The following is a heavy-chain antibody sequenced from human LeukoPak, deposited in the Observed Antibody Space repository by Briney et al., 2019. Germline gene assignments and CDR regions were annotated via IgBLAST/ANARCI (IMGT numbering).Heavy chain of an antibody. Sequence: GESLKISCWGSGYSFTSYWIGWVRQMPGKGLEWMGRIDPSDSYTNYSPSFQGHVTISADKSISTAYLQWSSLKASDTAMYYCASLFYDSRRREYYFDYWGQGTLVTVSS. D-gene: IGHD3-22*01. J-gene: IGHJ4*02. CDR3: ASLFYDSRRREYYFDY. CDR1: GYSFTSYW. V-gene: IGHV5-10-1*01. CDR2: IDPSDSYT.